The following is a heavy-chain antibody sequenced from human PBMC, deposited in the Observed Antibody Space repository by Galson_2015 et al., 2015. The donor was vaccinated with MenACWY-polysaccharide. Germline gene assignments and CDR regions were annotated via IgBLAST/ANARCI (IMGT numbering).Heavy chain of an antibody. Sequence: QSGAEVKKPGESLTISCKASGYSPTSDWIGWVRQMPGQGLEWMGLIYFSASYATYSPSFQGQVTISADKSITTAYLQWSSLKATDTAMYYCASPLGLWGQGTLVSVSS. CDR2: IYFSASYA. J-gene: IGHJ4*02. CDR3: ASPLGL. CDR1: GYSPTSDW. V-gene: IGHV5-51*03.